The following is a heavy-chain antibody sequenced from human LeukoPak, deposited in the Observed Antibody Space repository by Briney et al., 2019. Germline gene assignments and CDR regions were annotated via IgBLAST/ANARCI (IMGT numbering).Heavy chain of an antibody. Sequence: ASVKVSCKASGYTFTSYAMHWVRQAPGQRLEWMGWINAGNGNTKYSRKFQSRVTITRDTSASTAYMELSSLRSEDTAVYYCARVRGQWLVLDYFDYWGQGTLVTVSS. V-gene: IGHV1-3*01. CDR1: GYTFTSYA. J-gene: IGHJ4*02. D-gene: IGHD6-19*01. CDR3: ARVRGQWLVLDYFDY. CDR2: INAGNGNT.